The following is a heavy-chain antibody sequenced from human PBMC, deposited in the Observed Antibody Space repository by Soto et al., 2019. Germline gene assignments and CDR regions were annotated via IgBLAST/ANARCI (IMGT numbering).Heavy chain of an antibody. CDR3: SHYVSTRPAGWLDP. CDR1: GLSLSTSGEA. V-gene: IGHV2-5*02. Sequence: QITLKESGPTLVKPTQTLTLTCTFSGLSLSTSGEAVGWIRQPPGKALEWLALIYWVDDKRYNPTLKTRLTITKDTSKNQVVLTLTNMDPVDTATYYCSHYVSTRPAGWLDPWGQGILVTVSS. J-gene: IGHJ5*02. D-gene: IGHD3-10*02. CDR2: IYWVDDK.